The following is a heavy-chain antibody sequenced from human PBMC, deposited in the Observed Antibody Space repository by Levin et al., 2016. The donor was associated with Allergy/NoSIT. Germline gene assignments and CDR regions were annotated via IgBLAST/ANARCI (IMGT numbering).Heavy chain of an antibody. V-gene: IGHV4-39*01. CDR2: IYYSGTI. Sequence: SETLSLTCTVSGGTIRSSDYYWGWIRQSPGKGLEWIGNIYYSGTIRYSPSLESRVTISVDTSKNQFSLRLTSVTAADTAVYYCARHFRDSSGNYYSYFIIDVWGQGTTVTVSS. J-gene: IGHJ6*02. CDR1: GGTIRSSDYY. D-gene: IGHD3-22*01. CDR3: ARHFRDSSGNYYSYFIIDV.